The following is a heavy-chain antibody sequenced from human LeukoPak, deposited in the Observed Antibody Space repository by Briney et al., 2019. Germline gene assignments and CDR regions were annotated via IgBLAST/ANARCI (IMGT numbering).Heavy chain of an antibody. Sequence: NPGGSLRLSCVASGFSISRYSMNWVRQAPGKGLEWVSSISSSSIYIDYVDSVKGRFTISRDNAKNSLYLQMNSLGVDDTAVYFCAAYCSSTNCYGSDYWGQGTLVTVSS. CDR2: ISSSSIYI. V-gene: IGHV3-21*01. J-gene: IGHJ4*02. CDR1: GFSISRYS. D-gene: IGHD2-2*01. CDR3: AAYCSSTNCYGSDY.